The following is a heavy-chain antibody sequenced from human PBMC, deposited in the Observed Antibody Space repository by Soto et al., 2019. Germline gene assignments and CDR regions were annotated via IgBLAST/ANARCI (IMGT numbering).Heavy chain of an antibody. D-gene: IGHD4-17*01. V-gene: IGHV3-21*01. CDR3: ASIPVTTTYWFDP. CDR1: GFPFKTYT. CDR2: ISSSSSYI. Sequence: GSLRLSCAASGFPFKTYTMSWVRQAPGKGLEWVSSISSSSSYIYYADSVKGRFTISRDNAKNSLYLQMNSLRAEDTAVYYCASIPVTTTYWFDPWGQGTLVTVSS. J-gene: IGHJ5*02.